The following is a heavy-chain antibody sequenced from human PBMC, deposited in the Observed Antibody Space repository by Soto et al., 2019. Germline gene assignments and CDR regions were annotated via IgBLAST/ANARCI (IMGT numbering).Heavy chain of an antibody. V-gene: IGHV3-66*04. Sequence: GGSLRLSCAASGFTVSSNYMSWVRQAPGKGLEWVSVIYSGGSTYYADSVKGRFTISRDNSKNALYLQMNSLRAEDTAVYYCARPEDHSGYDLYWGQGTLVTVSS. CDR3: ARPEDHSGYDLY. D-gene: IGHD5-12*01. CDR1: GFTVSSNY. J-gene: IGHJ4*02. CDR2: IYSGGST.